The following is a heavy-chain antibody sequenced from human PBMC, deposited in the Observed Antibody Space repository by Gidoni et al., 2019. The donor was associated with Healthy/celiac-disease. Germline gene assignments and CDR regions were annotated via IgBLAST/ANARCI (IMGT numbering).Heavy chain of an antibody. CDR2: IIPIFGTA. J-gene: IGHJ6*02. Sequence: QVQLVQSAAEVKKPGSSVKLSCKASGGTLSSYASSWGRQVTGQGLEWMGWIIPIFGTANDAQKFQGRVTITADEATSTAYMELSSLRSEDTAVYYCALRGVAAQHYYYYYGMDVWGQGTTVTVSS. CDR3: ALRGVAAQHYYYYYGMDV. D-gene: IGHD2-15*01. V-gene: IGHV1-69*01. CDR1: GGTLSSYA.